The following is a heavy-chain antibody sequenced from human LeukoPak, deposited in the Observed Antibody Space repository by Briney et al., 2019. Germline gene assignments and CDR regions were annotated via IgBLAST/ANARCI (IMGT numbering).Heavy chain of an antibody. D-gene: IGHD1-14*01. CDR1: GFTFSSYW. V-gene: IGHV3-74*01. CDR3: ARDRHRGTPEDY. J-gene: IGHJ4*02. Sequence: GGSLRLSCAASGFTFSSYWMHWVRQAPGKGLVWVSRTNNDGSITRYADSVKGRFTISRDNAKNTLYLQMNSLRAEDTAVYYCARDRHRGTPEDYWGQGTLVTVSS. CDR2: TNNDGSIT.